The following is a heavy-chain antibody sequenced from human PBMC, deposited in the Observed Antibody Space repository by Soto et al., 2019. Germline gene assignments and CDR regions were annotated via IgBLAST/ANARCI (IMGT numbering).Heavy chain of an antibody. Sequence: NPXGTLSLTCTVSGGSISSYYWSWIRQPPGKGLEWIGYIYYNGSTNYNPSLKSRVTISVDTSKNQFSLKLSSVTAADTAVYYCARVGYSSSWYFDYWGQGTLVTVSS. J-gene: IGHJ4*02. CDR3: ARVGYSSSWYFDY. CDR2: IYYNGST. D-gene: IGHD6-13*01. CDR1: GGSISSYY. V-gene: IGHV4-59*01.